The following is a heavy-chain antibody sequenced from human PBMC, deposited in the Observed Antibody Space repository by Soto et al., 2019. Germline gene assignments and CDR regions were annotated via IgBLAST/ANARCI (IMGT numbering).Heavy chain of an antibody. CDR1: GGTFSSYA. J-gene: IGHJ4*02. D-gene: IGHD5-18*01. CDR3: ASPGGMQLWSDDYFDY. CDR2: IIPIFGTA. Sequence: QVQLVQSGAEVKKPGSSVKVSCKASGGTFSSYAISWVRQAPGQGLEWMGGIIPIFGTANYAQKFQGRVTIPADESTSTAYMELSSLRSEDTAVYYCASPGGMQLWSDDYFDYWGQGTLVTVSS. V-gene: IGHV1-69*01.